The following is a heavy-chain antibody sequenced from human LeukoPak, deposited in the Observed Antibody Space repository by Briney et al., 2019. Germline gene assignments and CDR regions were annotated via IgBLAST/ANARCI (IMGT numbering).Heavy chain of an antibody. CDR2: INPYSGAT. CDR1: GLTFTTYF. J-gene: IGHJ3*02. CDR3: GRATYTSIWFHDAFDI. Sequence: GASVRVSYTASGLTFTTYFMHWGRQAPGQGRGGMGWINPYSGATNSAQKFQGSVTMTRDTSISTAYMELSMLTSDDTAVYYCGRATYTSIWFHDAFDIWGQGTMVTVSS. V-gene: IGHV1-2*02. D-gene: IGHD6-13*01.